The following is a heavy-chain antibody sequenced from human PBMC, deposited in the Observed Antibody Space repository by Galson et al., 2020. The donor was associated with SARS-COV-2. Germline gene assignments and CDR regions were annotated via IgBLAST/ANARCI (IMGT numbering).Heavy chain of an antibody. Sequence: TGGSLRLSCAASGFTFSSYAMHWVRQAPGKGLEWVAVISYDGSNKYYADSVKGRFTISRDNSKNTLYLQMNSLRAEDTAVYYCARAMTGYTHFDYWGQGTLVTVSS. J-gene: IGHJ4*02. V-gene: IGHV3-30*04. CDR2: ISYDGSNK. CDR3: ARAMTGYTHFDY. CDR1: GFTFSSYA. D-gene: IGHD3-9*01.